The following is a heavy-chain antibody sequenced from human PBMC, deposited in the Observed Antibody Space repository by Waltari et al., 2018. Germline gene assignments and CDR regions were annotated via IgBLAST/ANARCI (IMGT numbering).Heavy chain of an antibody. CDR2: IRSRFKDDET. D-gene: IGHD7-27*01. CDR3: IRPFEMGID. Sequence: EVQLVESGGALVQPGGFMKLSCGASGPILSAHAIHWVRQASGKGLEWVGRIRSRFKDDETAYAESAQGRFTISRDDSKNTAYLEMNSLKTDDTAVYYCIRPFEMGIDWGQGTQVTVSS. V-gene: IGHV3-73*01. J-gene: IGHJ4*02. CDR1: GPILSAHA.